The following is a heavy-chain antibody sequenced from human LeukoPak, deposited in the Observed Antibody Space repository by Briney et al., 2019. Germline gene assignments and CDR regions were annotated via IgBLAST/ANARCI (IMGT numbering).Heavy chain of an antibody. CDR1: GGSISSYY. CDR3: ARTRGPCSGGSCYSIFDY. CDR2: IYYSGST. D-gene: IGHD2-15*01. Sequence: SETLSLTCTVSGGSISSYYWSWIRQPPGKGLEWIGYIYYSGSTNYNPSLKSRVTISVDTSKNRFSLKLSSVTAADTAVYYCARTRGPCSGGSCYSIFDYWGQGTLVTVSS. V-gene: IGHV4-59*01. J-gene: IGHJ4*02.